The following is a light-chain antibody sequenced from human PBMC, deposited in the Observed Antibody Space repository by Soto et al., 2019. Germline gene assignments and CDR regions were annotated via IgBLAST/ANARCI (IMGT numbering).Light chain of an antibody. Sequence: DIQMTQSPSSLSASVGDRVTITCRASQSMSTYLNWYQQKLGKAPKVLIYAASSLQSGVPSRFSGSGSGTDFTLTISSLQPEDFATYYCQQSYSTPWTFGQGTKVEIK. CDR3: QQSYSTPWT. J-gene: IGKJ1*01. CDR1: QSMSTY. CDR2: AAS. V-gene: IGKV1-39*01.